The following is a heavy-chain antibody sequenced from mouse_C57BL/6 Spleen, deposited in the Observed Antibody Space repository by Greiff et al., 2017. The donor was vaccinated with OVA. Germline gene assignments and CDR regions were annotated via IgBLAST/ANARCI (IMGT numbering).Heavy chain of an antibody. J-gene: IGHJ4*01. CDR1: GYTFTSYW. D-gene: IGHD1-1*01. CDR3: ARSAITTVVDYAMDY. V-gene: IGHV1-64*01. Sequence: QVQLQQPGAELVKPGASVKLSCKASGYTFTSYWMHWVKQRPGQGLEWIGMIHPNSGSTNYNEKFKSKATLTVDKSSSTAYMQLSSLTSEDSAVYYCARSAITTVVDYAMDYWGQGTSVTVSS. CDR2: IHPNSGST.